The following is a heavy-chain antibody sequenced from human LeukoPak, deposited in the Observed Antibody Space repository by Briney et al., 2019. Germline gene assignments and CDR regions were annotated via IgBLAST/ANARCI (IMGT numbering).Heavy chain of an antibody. Sequence: TTSETLSLTCTVSGGSISSSSYYWGWIRQPPGKGLEWIGSIYYSGSTYYNPSLKSRVTISVDTSKNQFSLKLSSVTAADTAVYYCARVPRDGYLYYFDYWGQGTLVTVSS. CDR1: GGSISSSSYY. V-gene: IGHV4-39*07. CDR2: IYYSGST. CDR3: ARVPRDGYLYYFDY. D-gene: IGHD5-24*01. J-gene: IGHJ4*02.